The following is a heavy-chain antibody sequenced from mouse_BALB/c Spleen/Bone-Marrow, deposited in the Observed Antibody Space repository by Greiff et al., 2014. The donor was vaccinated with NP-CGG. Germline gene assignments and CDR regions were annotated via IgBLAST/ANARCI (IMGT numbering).Heavy chain of an antibody. D-gene: IGHD1-1*01. CDR1: GYTSTTYW. J-gene: IGHJ2*01. CDR2: INPSTGYT. V-gene: IGHV1-7*01. Sequence: VQLQQSGAELAKPGASVKMSCKASGYTSTTYWMHWVKQRPGQGLEWIGYINPSTGYTEYIQKFKDKATLTADKSSSTAYMQLNSLTSEDSSVYYCVLITPVVSDYWGQGTTLTVSS. CDR3: VLITPVVSDY.